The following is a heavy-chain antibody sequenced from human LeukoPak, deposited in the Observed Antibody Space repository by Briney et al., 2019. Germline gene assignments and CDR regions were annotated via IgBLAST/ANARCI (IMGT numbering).Heavy chain of an antibody. CDR1: GLIFSAFG. J-gene: IGHJ4*02. CDR3: ASSMGFWNAEFTSITN. CDR2: INSGGDVT. D-gene: IGHD3-3*01. Sequence: PGGSLRLSCAPSGLIFSAFGMTWVRQPPGKGLEWVSAINSGGDVTYYADSVKGRLTTTRANSENTLFLQMDSLRAEDTAVYFCASSMGFWNAEFTSITNWGQGTQVTVSS. V-gene: IGHV3-23*01.